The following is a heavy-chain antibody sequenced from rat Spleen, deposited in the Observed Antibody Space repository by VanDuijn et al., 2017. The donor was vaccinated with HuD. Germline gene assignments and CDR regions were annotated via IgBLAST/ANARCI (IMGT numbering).Heavy chain of an antibody. Sequence: EVQLVESGGGLVQPGRSLKLSCAASGFTFSDYYMAWVRQAPKKGLEWVASISYEGSSTYYGDSVMGRFTISRDNAKSTLYLQMNSLRSEDPATYYCARHPTYYGFDGDWFACWGKGTLVTVSS. CDR1: GFTFSDYY. J-gene: IGHJ3*01. V-gene: IGHV5-22*01. D-gene: IGHD1-9*01. CDR3: ARHPTYYGFDGDWFAC. CDR2: ISYEGSST.